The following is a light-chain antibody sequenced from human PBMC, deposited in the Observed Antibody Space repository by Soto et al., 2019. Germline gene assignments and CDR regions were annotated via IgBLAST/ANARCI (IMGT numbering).Light chain of an antibody. J-gene: IGKJ4*01. CDR3: QQYGSSPPLT. Sequence: EIVLTQSPGTLSLSPGERATLSCRASQSVSSASLAWYQQKPGQAPGLLIYGASIRATGIPDRFSGSGSGTDFTLTISRLEAEDFAVYYCQQYGSSPPLTFGGGTKVEIK. CDR2: GAS. V-gene: IGKV3-20*01. CDR1: QSVSSAS.